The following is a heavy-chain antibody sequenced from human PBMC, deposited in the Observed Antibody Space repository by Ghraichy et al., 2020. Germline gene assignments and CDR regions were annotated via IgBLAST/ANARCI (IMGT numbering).Heavy chain of an antibody. CDR1: GGSISSSSYY. CDR3: ARRGSSWSKGWFDP. Sequence: SQTLSLTCTVSGGSISSSSYYWGWIRQPPGKGLEWIGSIYYSGSTYYNPSLKSRVTISVDTSKNQFSLKLSSVTAADTAVYYCARRGSSWSKGWFDPWGQGTLVTVSS. D-gene: IGHD6-13*01. V-gene: IGHV4-39*01. CDR2: IYYSGST. J-gene: IGHJ5*02.